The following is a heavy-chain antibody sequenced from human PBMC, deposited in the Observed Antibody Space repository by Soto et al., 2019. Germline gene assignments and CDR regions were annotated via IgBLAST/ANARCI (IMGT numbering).Heavy chain of an antibody. CDR2: INHSGSA. CDR3: ARGLINS. V-gene: IGHV4-34*01. Sequence: QVQLQQSGAGLLKPSETLSLTCDVYGGSFSGYIWTWIRQTPGKGLQWIVQINHSGSANYNPSLKSRGTISVHTSKIQFSLELSSVTAADTAVYYCARGLINSWGQGTQVTVSS. J-gene: IGHJ4*02. CDR1: GGSFSGYI.